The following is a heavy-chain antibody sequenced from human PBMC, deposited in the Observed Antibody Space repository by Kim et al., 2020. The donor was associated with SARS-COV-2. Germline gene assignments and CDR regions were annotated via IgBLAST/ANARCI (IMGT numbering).Heavy chain of an antibody. J-gene: IGHJ4*02. D-gene: IGHD4-4*01. CDR3: AKDDTVTTDFGY. Sequence: GGSLRLSCAASGFTFSSYGMHWVRQAAGKGLEWVAVISYDGSNKYYADSVKGRFTISRDNSKNTLYLQMNSLRAEDTAVYYCAKDDTVTTDFGYWGQGTL. CDR1: GFTFSSYG. CDR2: ISYDGSNK. V-gene: IGHV3-30*18.